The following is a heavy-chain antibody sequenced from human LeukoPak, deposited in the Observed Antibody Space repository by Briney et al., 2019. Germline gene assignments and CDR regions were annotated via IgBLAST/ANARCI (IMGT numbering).Heavy chain of an antibody. Sequence: GGSLRLSCAASGFIFTNYFMSWVRQAPGKGLGWVASIRHDGSEKYYVDSVRGRFTISRDNTMNSLYLQMSSLRAEDTAVYYCATDRGWRTSGYYLYYFEYWGQGTLVTYSS. J-gene: IGHJ4*02. D-gene: IGHD3-3*01. CDR3: ATDRGWRTSGYYLYYFEY. CDR2: IRHDGSEK. CDR1: GFIFTNYF. V-gene: IGHV3-7*01.